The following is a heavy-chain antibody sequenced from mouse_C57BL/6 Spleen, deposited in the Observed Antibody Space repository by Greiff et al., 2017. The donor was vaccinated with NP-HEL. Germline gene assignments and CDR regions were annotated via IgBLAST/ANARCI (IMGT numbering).Heavy chain of an antibody. D-gene: IGHD1-1*01. Sequence: EVQLVESGGGLVKPGGSLKLSCAASGFTFSDYGMHWVRQAPEKGLEWVAYISSGSSTIYYADTVKGRFTISRDNAKNTLFLQMTSLRSEDTAMYYCAREITTVVASGYFDVWGTGTTVTVSS. J-gene: IGHJ1*03. V-gene: IGHV5-17*01. CDR2: ISSGSSTI. CDR3: AREITTVVASGYFDV. CDR1: GFTFSDYG.